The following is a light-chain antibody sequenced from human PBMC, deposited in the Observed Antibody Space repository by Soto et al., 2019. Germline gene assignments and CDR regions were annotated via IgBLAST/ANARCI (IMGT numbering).Light chain of an antibody. V-gene: IGLV1-40*01. J-gene: IGLJ3*02. CDR2: ANN. CDR1: SSNIGAGYD. CDR3: QSYDSSLSGSGV. Sequence: QSVLTQPPSVSGAPGQRVTISCSGSSSNIGAGYDVHWYQQLPGTAPKLLISANNIRPSGVPDRFSGSKSGTSASLAITGIPAEDEADYYCQSYDSSLSGSGVFGGGTKVTFL.